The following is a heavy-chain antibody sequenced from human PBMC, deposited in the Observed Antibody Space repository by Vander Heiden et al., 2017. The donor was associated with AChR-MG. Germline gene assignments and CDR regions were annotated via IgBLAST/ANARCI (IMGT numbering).Heavy chain of an antibody. CDR3: ARDNGGNADY. Sequence: EVQLVESGGGLVQPGGSLRLSCAASGFTFSTYSMNWVRQAPGKGLEWVSYISLGSTTIYYADSVKGRFAISRDSAKNTLYLQMNSLRAEDTAVYYCARDNGGNADYWGQGTLVTVSS. CDR1: GFTFSTYS. CDR2: ISLGSTTI. V-gene: IGHV3-48*01. J-gene: IGHJ4*02. D-gene: IGHD1-1*01.